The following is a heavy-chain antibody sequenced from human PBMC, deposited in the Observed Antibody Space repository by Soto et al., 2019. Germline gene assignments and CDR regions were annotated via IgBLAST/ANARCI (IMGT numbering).Heavy chain of an antibody. V-gene: IGHV3-33*06. CDR3: AKDHSYGSGTSYGHNWFDP. Sequence: QVQLVESGGGVVQPGRSLRLSCAASGFTFSNYGMQWVRQAPGKGLEWVAVIWFDGNNKYYADSVKGRFTISRDNSKNTLYLQMDNLRAEDTAVYYCAKDHSYGSGTSYGHNWFDPWGQGTLVTVSS. D-gene: IGHD3-10*01. J-gene: IGHJ5*02. CDR1: GFTFSNYG. CDR2: IWFDGNNK.